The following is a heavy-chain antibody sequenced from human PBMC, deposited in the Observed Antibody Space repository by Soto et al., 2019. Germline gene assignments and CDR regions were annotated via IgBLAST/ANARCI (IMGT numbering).Heavy chain of an antibody. Sequence: SETLSLTCTVSGGSISSYYWSWIRQPAGKGLEWIGSIYTSGSTNYNTYLKSRVTMSVDTSKNQSSLKLISVTAADTAVYYCARGSYYDSSGYPVFDYWGQGTLVTVSS. CDR1: GGSISSYY. CDR3: ARGSYYDSSGYPVFDY. J-gene: IGHJ4*02. D-gene: IGHD3-22*01. CDR2: IYTSGST. V-gene: IGHV4-4*07.